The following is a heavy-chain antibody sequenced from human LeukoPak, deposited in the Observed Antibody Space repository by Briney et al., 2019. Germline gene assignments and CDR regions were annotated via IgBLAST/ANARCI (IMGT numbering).Heavy chain of an antibody. J-gene: IGHJ4*02. CDR2: IYYSGST. Sequence: PSETLSLTCTVSGGSISSSSYYWGWIRQPPGKGLEWIGSIYYSGSTYYNPSLKSRVTISVDTSKNQFSLKLSSVTAADTAVYYCARSQYGSGSYYRARPFDYWGQGTLVTVSS. CDR1: GGSISSSSYY. D-gene: IGHD3-10*01. V-gene: IGHV4-39*01. CDR3: ARSQYGSGSYYRARPFDY.